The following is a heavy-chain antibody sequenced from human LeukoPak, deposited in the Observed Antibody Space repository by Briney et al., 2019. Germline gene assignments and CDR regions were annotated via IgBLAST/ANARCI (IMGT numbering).Heavy chain of an antibody. D-gene: IGHD1-26*01. CDR2: IIPIFGIA. J-gene: IGHJ4*02. CDR1: GGTFSSYA. CDR3: ARDARELPFDY. Sequence: ASVKVSCKASGGTFSSYAISWVRQAPGQGLEWMGRIIPIFGIANYAQKFQGRVTITADKYTSTAYMELSSLRSEDTAVYYCARDARELPFDYWGQGTLVTVSS. V-gene: IGHV1-69*04.